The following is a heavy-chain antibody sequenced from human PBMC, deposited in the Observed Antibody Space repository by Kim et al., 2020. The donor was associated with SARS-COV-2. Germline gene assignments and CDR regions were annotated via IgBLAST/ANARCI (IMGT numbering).Heavy chain of an antibody. Sequence: IGYADSVKCRFTISRDNAKNSLYLQMNRLRAEDTALYYCAKFGDYYSYMDVWGQGTTVTVSS. CDR3: AKFGDYYSYMDV. D-gene: IGHD2-21*01. CDR2: I. J-gene: IGHJ6*02. V-gene: IGHV3-9*01.